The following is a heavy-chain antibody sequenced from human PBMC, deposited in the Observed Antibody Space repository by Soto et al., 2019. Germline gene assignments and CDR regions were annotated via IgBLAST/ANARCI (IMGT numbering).Heavy chain of an antibody. CDR2: IDGDGTST. CDR3: ARDPRNLELGP. V-gene: IGHV3-74*01. Sequence: EGQLVESGGGSVQPGGSLRLSCAASGFTFSGYWMYWVRQSPGKGLVWVSRIDGDGTSTGYADSVKGRFTISRDNAKNTLYLQMNSLRAEDTAVYYCARDPRNLELGPWGLGTLVTGSS. CDR1: GFTFSGYW. J-gene: IGHJ5*02. D-gene: IGHD4-4*01.